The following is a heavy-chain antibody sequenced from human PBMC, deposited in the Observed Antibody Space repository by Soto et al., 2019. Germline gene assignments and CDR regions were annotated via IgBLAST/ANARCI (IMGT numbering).Heavy chain of an antibody. CDR2: INTYNGNT. J-gene: IGHJ5*01. Sequence: ASVKVSCKASGYTFTSYGISWVRQAPGQGLEWMGWINTYNGNTNHAQKLQGRVTMTTDTSTSTAYVELRSLRSDDTAVYYCARDLSSGWYDFWGPGTLVTVSS. CDR1: GYTFTSYG. CDR3: ARDLSSGWYDF. V-gene: IGHV1-18*01. D-gene: IGHD6-25*01.